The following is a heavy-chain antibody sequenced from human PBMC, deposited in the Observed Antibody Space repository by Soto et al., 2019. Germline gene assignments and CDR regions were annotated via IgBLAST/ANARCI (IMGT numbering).Heavy chain of an antibody. Sequence: PSENLSLTCTVSGGSISSCDYYWSWIRQPPGKGLEWIGYIYYSGSTYYNPSLKSRVTISVDTSKNQFSLKLSSVTAADTAVYYCAIHPVVTNYYYYGMDVWGQGTTVPVSS. CDR1: GGSISSCDYY. CDR3: AIHPVVTNYYYYGMDV. J-gene: IGHJ6*02. CDR2: IYYSGST. D-gene: IGHD3-22*01. V-gene: IGHV4-30-4*01.